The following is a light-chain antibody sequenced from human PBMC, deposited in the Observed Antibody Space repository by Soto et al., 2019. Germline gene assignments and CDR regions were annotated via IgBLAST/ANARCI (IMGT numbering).Light chain of an antibody. Sequence: QSVLTQPPSVSGAPGQRVTISCTGSSSNLGANYQQQLPGTAPKLLIYGNNNRPSGVPDRFSGSKSGSSASLAITGLQAEDEADYYCQSFDSRLFEEVFGTGTKLTVL. CDR3: QSFDSRLFEEV. CDR1: SSNLGANYQ. V-gene: IGLV1-40*01. J-gene: IGLJ1*01. CDR2: GNN.